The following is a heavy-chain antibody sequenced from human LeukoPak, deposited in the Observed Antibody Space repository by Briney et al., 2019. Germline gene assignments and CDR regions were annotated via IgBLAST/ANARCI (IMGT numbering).Heavy chain of an antibody. J-gene: IGHJ4*02. CDR2: ISAYNGNT. CDR1: GYTFTSYG. CDR3: ARDRNYDFWSGYYRKSSFDY. V-gene: IGHV1-18*01. D-gene: IGHD3-3*01. Sequence: ASATVSCTASGYTFTSYGTSWVRQAPGQGLEWMGWISAYNGNTNYAQKRQGRVTMTTDTSTSTAYMELRSLRSDDTAVYYCARDRNYDFWSGYYRKSSFDYWGQGTLVTVSS.